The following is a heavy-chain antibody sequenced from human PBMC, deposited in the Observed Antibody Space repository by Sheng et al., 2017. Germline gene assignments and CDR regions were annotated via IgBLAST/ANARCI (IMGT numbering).Heavy chain of an antibody. J-gene: IGHJ6*02. Sequence: QVQLQQWGAGLLKPSETLSLTCAVYGGSFSGYYWSWIRQPPGKGLEWIGEINHSGSTNYNPSLKSRVTISVDTSKNQFSLKLSSVTAADTAVYYCARGPARLRLLGHYGMDVWGQGTTVTVSS. D-gene: IGHD3-3*01. CDR3: ARGPARLRLLGHYGMDV. V-gene: IGHV4-34*01. CDR1: GGSFSGYY. CDR2: INHSGST.